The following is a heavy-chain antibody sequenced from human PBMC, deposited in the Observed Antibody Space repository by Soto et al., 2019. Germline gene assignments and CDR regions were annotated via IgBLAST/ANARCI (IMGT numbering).Heavy chain of an antibody. D-gene: IGHD3-22*01. CDR3: ARDPLGGGYDSSGPHLGY. CDR1: GFTVSSNY. J-gene: IGHJ4*02. Sequence: GGSLRLSCAASGFTVSSNYMIWVRQAPGKGLEWVSVIYSGGSTYYADSVKGRFTISRDNSKNTLYLQMNSLRAEDTAVYYCARDPLGGGYDSSGPHLGYWGQGTLVTVSS. V-gene: IGHV3-53*01. CDR2: IYSGGST.